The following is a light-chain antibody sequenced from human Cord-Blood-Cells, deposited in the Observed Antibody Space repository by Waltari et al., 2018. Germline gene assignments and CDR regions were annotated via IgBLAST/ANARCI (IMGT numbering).Light chain of an antibody. Sequence: QSALTQPPSASGSPGQSVTISCTGTSSDVGGYNYVSWYQQHPGKAPTLLIYAFSKRHSXXPEXXXGSKSGNTXXLTVXXLQAEDEADYYCSSYAGSNNYVFGTGTKVTVL. CDR2: AFS. CDR1: SSDVGGYNY. V-gene: IGLV2-8*01. CDR3: SSYAGSNNYV. J-gene: IGLJ1*01.